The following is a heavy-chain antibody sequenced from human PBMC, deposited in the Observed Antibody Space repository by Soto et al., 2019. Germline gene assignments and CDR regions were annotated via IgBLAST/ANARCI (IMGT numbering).Heavy chain of an antibody. CDR1: GGSISSNNW. V-gene: IGHV4-4*02. J-gene: IGHJ6*02. CDR3: ATASGTSLYGLDV. CDR2: IFHSGHS. Sequence: QVQLQESGPGLVKPSETLSLTCGVSGGSISSNNWWSWVRQPPGKGLEWIGEIFHSGHSNYNPSLKSRVTISVDKSKTEFSLKLTSVTAADTAVYYCATASGTSLYGLDVWGQGTTVTVSS. D-gene: IGHD1-26*01.